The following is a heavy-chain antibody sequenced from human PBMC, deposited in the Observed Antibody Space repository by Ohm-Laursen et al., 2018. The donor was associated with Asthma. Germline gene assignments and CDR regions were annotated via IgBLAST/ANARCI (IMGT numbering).Heavy chain of an antibody. CDR2: INSDFGT. Sequence: GQTLSLTCAASGFPFNIYTFTWVRQAPGKGLEWVSAINSDFGTTYTDSVRGRFTISRDNSKNTLYLQMTSLGVEDTAVYYCAKAGAKSQYYYFGMDVWGQGTTVTVSS. J-gene: IGHJ6*02. CDR3: AKAGAKSQYYYFGMDV. CDR1: GFPFNIYT. V-gene: IGHV3-23*01.